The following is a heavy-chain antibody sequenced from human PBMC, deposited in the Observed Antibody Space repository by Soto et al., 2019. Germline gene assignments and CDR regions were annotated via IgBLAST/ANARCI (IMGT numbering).Heavy chain of an antibody. CDR3: ARGDDAFDI. CDR1: GYTFTSFD. V-gene: IGHV1-18*01. CDR2: INANNGNT. Sequence: ASVKVSCKASGYTFTSFDINWVRQATGQGLEWMGWINANNGNTNYAQKLQGRVTMTTDTSTSTAYMELRSLRSDDTAVYYCARGDDAFDIWGQGTMVTVSS. J-gene: IGHJ3*02.